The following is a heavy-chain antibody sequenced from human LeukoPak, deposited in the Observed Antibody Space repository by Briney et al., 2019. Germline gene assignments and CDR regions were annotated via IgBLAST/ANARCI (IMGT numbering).Heavy chain of an antibody. D-gene: IGHD2-2*01. CDR2: TYSGGST. Sequence: GGSLRLSCAASGFTVSSNYMSWVRQAPGKGLEWVSVTYSGGSTYYADSVKGRFTISRDNSKNTLYLQMNSLRAEDTAVYYCARVWATSWGFDPWGQGTLVTVSS. CDR3: ARVWATSWGFDP. J-gene: IGHJ5*02. V-gene: IGHV3-53*01. CDR1: GFTVSSNY.